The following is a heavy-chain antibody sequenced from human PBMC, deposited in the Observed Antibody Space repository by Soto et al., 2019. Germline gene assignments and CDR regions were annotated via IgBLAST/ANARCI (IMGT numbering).Heavy chain of an antibody. D-gene: IGHD4-17*01. CDR2: IESKTDGGTT. Sequence: EVQLVESGGGLVKPGGSLRLSCAASGFTFSNAWMNWVRQAPGKGLEWVGRIESKTDGGTTDYAAPVKGRFTISRDDSKNTLYLQMNSLKTEDTAVYYCTTRHYGDYAWYFDLWGRGTLVTVSS. CDR3: TTRHYGDYAWYFDL. CDR1: GFTFSNAW. V-gene: IGHV3-15*07. J-gene: IGHJ2*01.